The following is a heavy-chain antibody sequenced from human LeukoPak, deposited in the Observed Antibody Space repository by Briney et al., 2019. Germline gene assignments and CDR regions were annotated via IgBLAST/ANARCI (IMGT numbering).Heavy chain of an antibody. CDR2: INSDGSST. Sequence: GGSLRLSCAASGFTFSSYWMHWVRQAPGKGLVWVSRINSDGSSTSYADSVKGRFTISRDNAKNTPYLQMNSLRAEDTAVYYCAREVVTTGAPNLDYWGQGTLVTVSS. J-gene: IGHJ4*02. V-gene: IGHV3-74*01. CDR1: GFTFSSYW. CDR3: AREVVTTGAPNLDY. D-gene: IGHD4-17*01.